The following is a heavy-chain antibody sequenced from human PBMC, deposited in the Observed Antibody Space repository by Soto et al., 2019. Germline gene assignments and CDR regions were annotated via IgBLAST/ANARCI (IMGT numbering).Heavy chain of an antibody. V-gene: IGHV3-33*01. J-gene: IGHJ4*02. CDR1: GFTHRNYA. Sequence: QVHLVESGGGVVQPGRSLRLSCVASGFTHRNYAMHWVRQAPGKGLEWVAVIWDDGSQKYYADSVKGRFTISRDSSQNTLHLQMDSLRPEDTALYYCARDRYGSQTFFEHWGQGTLVTVSS. CDR3: ARDRYGSQTFFEH. D-gene: IGHD3-10*01. CDR2: IWDDGSQK.